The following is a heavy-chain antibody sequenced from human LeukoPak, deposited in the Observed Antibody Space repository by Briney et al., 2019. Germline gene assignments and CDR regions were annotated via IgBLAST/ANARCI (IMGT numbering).Heavy chain of an antibody. V-gene: IGHV3-21*01. J-gene: IGHJ3*02. Sequence: PGGSLRLSCAASGFTFSSYSMNWVRQAPGKGLEWVSSISSSSSYIYYADSVKGRFTISRDNAKNSLYLQMNSLRAEDTAVYYCARENGDLDAFDIWGQGTMVTVSS. CDR3: ARENGDLDAFDI. D-gene: IGHD4-17*01. CDR2: ISSSSSYI. CDR1: GFTFSSYS.